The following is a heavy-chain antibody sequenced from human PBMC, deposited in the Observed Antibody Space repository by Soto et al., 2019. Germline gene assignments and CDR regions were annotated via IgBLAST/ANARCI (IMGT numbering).Heavy chain of an antibody. CDR1: GDSMSSGGYY. V-gene: IGHV4-31*03. D-gene: IGHD5-12*01. CDR3: ARTGYSDYDFGY. CDR2: IYHSGST. Sequence: SETLSLTCSVSGDSMSSGGYYWSWIRQQPGKGLEWIGYIYHSGSTYYNPSLKSRVSISVDTSKSQFSLRLTSVTAADTAVYYCARTGYSDYDFGYWGQGTQVTVS. J-gene: IGHJ4*02.